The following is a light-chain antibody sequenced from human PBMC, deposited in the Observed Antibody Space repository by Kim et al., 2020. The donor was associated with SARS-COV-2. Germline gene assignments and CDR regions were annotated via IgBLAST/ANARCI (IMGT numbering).Light chain of an antibody. CDR2: DVS. CDR1: SSDVGGYNY. CDR3: SSYTSSSTLHV. V-gene: IGLV2-14*03. Sequence: SIPISCTGTSSDVGGYNYVSWYQQHPGKAPKLMIYDVSNRPSGVSNRFSGSKSGNTASLTISGLQAEDEADYYCSSYTSSSTLHVFGTGTKVTVL. J-gene: IGLJ1*01.